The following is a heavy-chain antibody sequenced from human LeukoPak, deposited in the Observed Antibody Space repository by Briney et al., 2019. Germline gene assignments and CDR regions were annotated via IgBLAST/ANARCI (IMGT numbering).Heavy chain of an antibody. CDR2: IYTSGST. J-gene: IGHJ4*02. D-gene: IGHD7-27*01. Sequence: SETLSLTCTVSGGSISSYYWSWIRQPAGKGLEWIGRIYTSGSTNYNPSLKSRVTISLEMSTHQFSLNLTSVTAADTAVYYCATNTGTVFDYWGQGALVTVSS. V-gene: IGHV4-4*07. CDR1: GGSISSYY. CDR3: ATNTGTVFDY.